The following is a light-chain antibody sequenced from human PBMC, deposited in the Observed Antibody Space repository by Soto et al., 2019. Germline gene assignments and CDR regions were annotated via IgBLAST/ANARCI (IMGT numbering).Light chain of an antibody. V-gene: IGKV3-20*01. CDR2: GAS. Sequence: EIILTQSTDTLSLSPGERATLSCRASQTVSSNYLAWCQQRPGQAPRLLLYGASTSAAGIPDRFSGSGSGTDFTLTMTRREPEDSAVYFCQQYTGPPTTFCQGTRLEIK. CDR1: QTVSSNY. CDR3: QQYTGPPTT. J-gene: IGKJ5*01.